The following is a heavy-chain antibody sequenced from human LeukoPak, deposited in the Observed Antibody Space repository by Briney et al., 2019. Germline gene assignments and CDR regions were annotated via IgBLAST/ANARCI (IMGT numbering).Heavy chain of an antibody. D-gene: IGHD5-12*01. Sequence: GRSLRLSCAASGFTFSSYGMHWVRQAPGKGLEWVAVIWYDGSNKYYADSVKGRFTISRDNSKNTLYLQMNSLRAEDTAVYYCARDKGYSGYGRYFDYWGQGTLVTVSS. J-gene: IGHJ4*02. CDR3: ARDKGYSGYGRYFDY. CDR2: IWYDGSNK. V-gene: IGHV3-33*01. CDR1: GFTFSSYG.